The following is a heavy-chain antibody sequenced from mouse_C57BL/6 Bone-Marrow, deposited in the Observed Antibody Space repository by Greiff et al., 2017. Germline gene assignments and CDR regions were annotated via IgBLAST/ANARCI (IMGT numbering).Heavy chain of an antibody. CDR3: AREGVYYASFAY. J-gene: IGHJ3*01. V-gene: IGHV5-12*01. CDR2: ISNGGGST. Sequence: EVKLMESGGGLVQPGGSLKLSCAASGFTFSDYYMYWVRQTPEKRLEWVAYISNGGGSTYYPDNVKGRFTISRYNARNTLYLQMSRLKSEDTAMYYCAREGVYYASFAYWGQGTLVTVSA. CDR1: GFTFSDYY. D-gene: IGHD2-1*01.